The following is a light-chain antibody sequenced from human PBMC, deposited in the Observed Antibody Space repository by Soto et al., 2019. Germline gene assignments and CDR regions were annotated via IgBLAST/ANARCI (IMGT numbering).Light chain of an antibody. CDR1: SSDVGGYNY. Sequence: SALTQPASVSGSPGQSITISFTGTSSDVGGYNYVSWYQQHPGKAPKLMIYEVSNRPSGVSNRFSGSKSGNTASLTISGLQAEDEADYYCSSYTSSSTLVFGGGTKVTVL. V-gene: IGLV2-14*01. J-gene: IGLJ3*02. CDR2: EVS. CDR3: SSYTSSSTLV.